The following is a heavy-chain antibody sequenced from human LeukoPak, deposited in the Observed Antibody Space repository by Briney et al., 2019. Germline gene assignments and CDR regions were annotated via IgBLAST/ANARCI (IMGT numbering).Heavy chain of an antibody. CDR2: ISGSGGST. J-gene: IGHJ4*02. D-gene: IGHD1-26*01. CDR1: GITFSSYA. Sequence: GGSLRLSCAASGITFSSYAMSWGRQAPGKGLDCVSAISGSGGSTYYADSVKGRFTIYRDNSKNTLYLQMNRLRAEDTAIYYCAKDVGLIIVGALYWGQGTLVTVSS. V-gene: IGHV3-23*01. CDR3: AKDVGLIIVGALY.